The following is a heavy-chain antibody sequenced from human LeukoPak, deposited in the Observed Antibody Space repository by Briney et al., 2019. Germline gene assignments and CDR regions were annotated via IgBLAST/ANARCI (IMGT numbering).Heavy chain of an antibody. V-gene: IGHV3-15*01. D-gene: IGHD3-22*01. CDR2: IKSKTDGGTT. J-gene: IGHJ4*02. CDR3: TTGSALYYYDSSADY. Sequence: GGSLRLSCAASGFTFSNAWMSWVRQAPGKGLEWVGRIKSKTDGGTTDYAAPVKGRFTISRDDSKNTLYLQMNSLKTEDTAVYYCTTGSALYYYDSSADYWGQGTLVTVPS. CDR1: GFTFSNAW.